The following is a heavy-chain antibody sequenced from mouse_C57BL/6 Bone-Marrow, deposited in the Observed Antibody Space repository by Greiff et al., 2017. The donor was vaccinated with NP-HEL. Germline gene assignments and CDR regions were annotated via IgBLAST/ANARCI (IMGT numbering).Heavy chain of an antibody. D-gene: IGHD4-1*01. V-gene: IGHV1-59*01. CDR3: ARKLGYAMDY. J-gene: IGHJ4*01. CDR1: GYTFTSYW. CDR2: IDPSDSYT. Sequence: QVQLKQPGAELVRPGTSVKLSCKASGYTFTSYWMHWVKQRPGQGLEWIGEIDPSDSYTNYNQKFKGKATLTVDTSSSTAYMQLSSLTSEDSSVYYCARKLGYAMDYWGQGTSVTVSS.